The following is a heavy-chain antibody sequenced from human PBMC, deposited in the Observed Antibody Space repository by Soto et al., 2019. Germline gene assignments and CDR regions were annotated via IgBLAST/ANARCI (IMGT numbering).Heavy chain of an antibody. D-gene: IGHD2-21*02. CDR2: ISYDGSNK. V-gene: IGHV3-30*18. Sequence: QVQLVESGGGVVQPGRSLRLSCAASGFTFSSYAVHWVRQAPGKGLEWVAVISYDGSNKYYADSVKGRFTISRDNSKNTLYLQMDSLRAEDTAVYYCAKDLTAYCGGDCPIPVDYWGQGTLVTVSS. CDR3: AKDLTAYCGGDCPIPVDY. CDR1: GFTFSSYA. J-gene: IGHJ4*02.